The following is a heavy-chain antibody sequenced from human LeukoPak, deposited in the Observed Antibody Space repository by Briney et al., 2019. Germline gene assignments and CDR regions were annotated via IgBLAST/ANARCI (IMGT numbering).Heavy chain of an antibody. V-gene: IGHV1-69*13. D-gene: IGHD6-19*01. Sequence: ASVKVSCKASGGTFSSYAISWVRQAPGQGPEWMGGIIPIFGTANCAQKFQGRVTITADESTSTAYMELSSLRSEDTAVYYCARDLSGVAVAGTGNWFDPWGQGTLVTVSS. CDR1: GGTFSSYA. CDR2: IIPIFGTA. J-gene: IGHJ5*02. CDR3: ARDLSGVAVAGTGNWFDP.